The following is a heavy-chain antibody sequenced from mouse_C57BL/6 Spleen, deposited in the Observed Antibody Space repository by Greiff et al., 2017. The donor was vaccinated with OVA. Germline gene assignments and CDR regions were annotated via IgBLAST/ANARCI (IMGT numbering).Heavy chain of an antibody. D-gene: IGHD1-1*01. J-gene: IGHJ2*01. CDR1: GYTFTSYW. Sequence: QVQLQQPGAELVKPGASVKMSCKASGYTFTSYWITWVKQRPGQGLEWIGDIYPGSGRTNYNEKFKSKATLTVDTSSSTAYMQHSSLTSEDSAVYYCARVGADYGSSYYFDYWGQGTTLTVSS. CDR2: IYPGSGRT. CDR3: ARVGADYGSSYYFDY. V-gene: IGHV1-55*01.